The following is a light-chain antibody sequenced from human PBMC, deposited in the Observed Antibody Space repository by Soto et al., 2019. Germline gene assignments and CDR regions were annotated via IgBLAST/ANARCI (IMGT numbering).Light chain of an antibody. V-gene: IGLV2-14*01. J-gene: IGLJ3*02. CDR3: SSYTNTTTLVV. CDR1: SSDIGIYNF. Sequence: QSVLTQPDSVSGSPGQSISISCTGTSSDIGIYNFVSWCQQHPGKAPKVLIYDVNNRPSGVSDRFSGSKSGNTASLTISSLQAEDEATYYCSSYTNTTTLVVFGGGTKLTVL. CDR2: DVN.